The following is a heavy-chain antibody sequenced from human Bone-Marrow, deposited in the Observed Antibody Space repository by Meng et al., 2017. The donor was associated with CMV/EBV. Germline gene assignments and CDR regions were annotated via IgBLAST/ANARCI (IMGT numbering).Heavy chain of an antibody. CDR2: ISYDGSNK. Sequence: GESLKISCAASGFTFSSYAMHWVRQAPGKGLEWVAVISYDGSNKYYADSVKGRFTISRDNSKNTLYLQMNSLRAEDTAVYYCARVKGRNPMVRGWFGWVDPWGQGTLVTVSS. D-gene: IGHD3-10*01. J-gene: IGHJ5*02. CDR3: ARVKGRNPMVRGWFGWVDP. V-gene: IGHV3-30-3*01. CDR1: GFTFSSYA.